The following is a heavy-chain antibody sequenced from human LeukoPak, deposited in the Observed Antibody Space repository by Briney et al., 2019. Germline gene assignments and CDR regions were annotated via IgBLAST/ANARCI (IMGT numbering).Heavy chain of an antibody. Sequence: PGTSLRLSCAASGFTFTNYGMHWVLQAPAKGLEWVALISNDGSNIYYADSVKGRFTISRDNSKNTLYLQMNSLRAEDTAVYYCAKELRGGSIWRYYFDYWGQGTLVTVSS. CDR1: GFTFTNYG. V-gene: IGHV3-30*18. J-gene: IGHJ4*02. CDR3: AKELRGGSIWRYYFDY. D-gene: IGHD6-13*01. CDR2: ISNDGSNI.